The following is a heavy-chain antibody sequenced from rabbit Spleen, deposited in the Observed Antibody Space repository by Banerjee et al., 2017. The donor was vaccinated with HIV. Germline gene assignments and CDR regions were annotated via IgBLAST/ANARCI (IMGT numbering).Heavy chain of an antibody. J-gene: IGHJ4*01. D-gene: IGHD8-1*01. V-gene: IGHV1S47*01. CDR1: GFDFSGYG. CDR2: IDPVFGST. Sequence: QEQLVESGGGLVQPGGSLKLSCKGSGFDFSGYGMSWVRQAPGKGLEWIGYIDPVFGSTYYASWVNGRFTISSHNAQNTLYLQLNSLTAADTATYFCARDGAGSSYFNLWGPGTLVTVS. CDR3: ARDGAGSSYFNL.